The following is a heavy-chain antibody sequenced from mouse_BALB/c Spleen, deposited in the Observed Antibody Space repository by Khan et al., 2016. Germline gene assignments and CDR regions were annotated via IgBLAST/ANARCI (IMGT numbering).Heavy chain of an antibody. CDR2: IDPASVNT. CDR3: TRERYYPY. J-gene: IGHJ2*01. CDR1: GFNIKDNY. V-gene: IGHV14-3*02. D-gene: IGHD2-3*01. Sequence: VQLMQSGAELVKPGASVKLSCTASGFNIKDNYMHWVQQTPEQGLEWIGRIDPASVNTKYDSKFQGKATIAADTSSNTAYLQLSSLTSEDTAVSYCTRERYYPYWGQRTTLTVSP.